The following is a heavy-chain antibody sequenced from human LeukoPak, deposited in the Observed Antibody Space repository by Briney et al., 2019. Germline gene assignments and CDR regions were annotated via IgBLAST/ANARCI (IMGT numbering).Heavy chain of an antibody. J-gene: IGHJ3*02. CDR1: GFTFSSYG. Sequence: GGSLRLSCAASGFTFSSYGMHWVRQAPGKGLEWVAVIWYDGSNKYYADSVKGRFTISRDNSKNTLCLQMNSLRAEDTAVYYCARETYYYDSSTPASRSFDIWGQGTMVTVSS. CDR3: ARETYYYDSSTPASRSFDI. D-gene: IGHD3-22*01. V-gene: IGHV3-33*01. CDR2: IWYDGSNK.